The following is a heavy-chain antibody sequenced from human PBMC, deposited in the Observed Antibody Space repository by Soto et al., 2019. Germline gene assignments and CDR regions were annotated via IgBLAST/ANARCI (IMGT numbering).Heavy chain of an antibody. D-gene: IGHD5-18*01. CDR2: ISYDESKK. CDR3: AKDRRRGCYGYEAFDM. Sequence: QVQLVESGGGVVQPGMSLRLSCGASRLTFSSYGMHWVRQAPGKGLEWVALISYDESKKYYADSVKGRFTISRDNSKNXLYLQMDSLRAEDTAVYYCAKDRRRGCYGYEAFDMWGQGTMVTVSS. V-gene: IGHV3-30*18. J-gene: IGHJ3*02. CDR1: RLTFSSYG.